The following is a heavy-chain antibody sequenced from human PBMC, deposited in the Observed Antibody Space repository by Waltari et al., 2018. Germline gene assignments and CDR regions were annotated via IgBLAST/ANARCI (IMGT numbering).Heavy chain of an antibody. J-gene: IGHJ3*02. V-gene: IGHV4-34*01. D-gene: IGHD3-16*02. CDR1: GGSFSGYY. Sequence: QVQLQQWGAGLLKPSETLSLTCAVYGGSFSGYYWSWIRQPPGKGLEWLGEINHRGSTNYNPALKSGITISVDTSKSQFSLRRSSVTAADTAVYYCARDRGLRRLSTFEIWGQGTMVTVSS. CDR2: INHRGST. CDR3: ARDRGLRRLSTFEI.